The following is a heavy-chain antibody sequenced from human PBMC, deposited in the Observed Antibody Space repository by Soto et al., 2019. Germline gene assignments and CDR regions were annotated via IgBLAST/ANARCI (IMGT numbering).Heavy chain of an antibody. CDR1: GFTFSDHC. V-gene: IGHV3-72*01. J-gene: IGHJ2*01. Sequence: EVQLVESGGGLVQPGGSLRLSCAASGFTFSDHCMDWVRQAPGKGLEWVGRTRNKANRYTTEYAASVKGRFTISRDDSKNSLYLQMNSLKTEDTAVYYCASVVVDKWYFDVWGRGTLVTVSS. D-gene: IGHD2-2*01. CDR3: ASVVVDKWYFDV. CDR2: TRNKANRYTT.